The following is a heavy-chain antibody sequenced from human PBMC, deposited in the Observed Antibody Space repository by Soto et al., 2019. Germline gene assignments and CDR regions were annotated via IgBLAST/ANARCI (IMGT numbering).Heavy chain of an antibody. V-gene: IGHV3-23*01. CDR1: GFTFSSYA. CDR3: ARAPRGCFDY. J-gene: IGHJ4*02. D-gene: IGHD3-10*01. CDR2: ISGSGGST. Sequence: EVQLLESGGGLVQPGGSLRLSCAASGFTFSSYAMSWVRQAPGKGLEWVSAISGSGGSTYYADSVKGRFTISRDNSKNTLYLQMNTLRAEDKAVYYCARAPRGCFDYWGQGTLVTVSS.